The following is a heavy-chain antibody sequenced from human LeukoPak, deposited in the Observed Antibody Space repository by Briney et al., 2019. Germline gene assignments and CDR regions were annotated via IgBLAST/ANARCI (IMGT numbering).Heavy chain of an antibody. Sequence: ASVKVSCKASGYTFTSYGISWVRQAPGQGLEWMGWISAYNGNTNYAQKLQGRVTMTTDTSTSTAYVELRSLRSDDTAVYYCARATILGVLTGPDAFDIWGQGTMVSVSS. D-gene: IGHD3-3*01. J-gene: IGHJ3*02. CDR2: ISAYNGNT. CDR1: GYTFTSYG. CDR3: ARATILGVLTGPDAFDI. V-gene: IGHV1-18*01.